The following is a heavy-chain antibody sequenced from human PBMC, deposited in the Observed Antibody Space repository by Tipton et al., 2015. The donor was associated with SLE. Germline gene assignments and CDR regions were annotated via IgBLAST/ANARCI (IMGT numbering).Heavy chain of an antibody. CDR2: SRNKARGYTT. V-gene: IGHV3-72*01. Sequence: SLRLSCEASGFMFSDHHIDWVRQAPGKGLEWVGRSRNKARGYTTEYAASVKGRFTILRDNSKNSLHLQMNSLQTEDTAVYYCARDTSYSHQSAFDLWGHGTTVTVSP. J-gene: IGHJ3*01. CDR3: ARDTSYSHQSAFDL. CDR1: GFMFSDHH. D-gene: IGHD1-26*01.